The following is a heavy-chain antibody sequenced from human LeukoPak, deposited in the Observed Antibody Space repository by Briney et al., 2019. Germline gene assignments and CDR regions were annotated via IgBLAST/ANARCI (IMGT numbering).Heavy chain of an antibody. CDR1: GFTVSGNY. D-gene: IGHD3-16*02. CDR2: ISSSSSYI. CDR3: ARDYSDYVWGSYRYTVEYFDY. Sequence: PGGSLRLSCAVSGFTVSGNYMSWVRQAPGKGLEWVSSISSSSSYIYYADSVKGRFTISRDNAKNSLYLQMNSLRAEDTAVYYCARDYSDYVWGSYRYTVEYFDYWGQGTLVTVSS. J-gene: IGHJ4*02. V-gene: IGHV3-21*01.